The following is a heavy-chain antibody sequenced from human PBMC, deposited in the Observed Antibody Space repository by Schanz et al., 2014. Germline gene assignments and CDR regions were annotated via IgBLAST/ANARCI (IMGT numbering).Heavy chain of an antibody. CDR3: VSSGSYSSYAL. D-gene: IGHD3-10*01. CDR2: ISGSGGST. V-gene: IGHV3-23*01. CDR1: GFTFSSYA. J-gene: IGHJ4*02. Sequence: EVQLLESGGGLVQPGKSLRLSCAASGFTFSSYAMSWVRQAPGKGLEWVSAISGSGGSTYYADSVRGRFTISRDNSKNTLYLQMNSLQTEDTAVYHCVSSGSYSSYALWGQGTLVTVSS.